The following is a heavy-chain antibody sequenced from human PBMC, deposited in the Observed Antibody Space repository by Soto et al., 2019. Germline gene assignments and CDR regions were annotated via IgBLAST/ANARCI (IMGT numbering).Heavy chain of an antibody. V-gene: IGHV4-61*01. J-gene: IGHJ4*02. D-gene: IGHD1-1*01. CDR3: ARARDGNNVFDY. Sequence: SVTLSLTCPVSGCSFGIGSYYWIWIRQPPGKGLEWIGYIYYSGSTNYNPSLKSRVTISVDTSKNQFSLKLSSVTAADTAVYYCARARDGNNVFDYWGQGTLVTVSS. CDR1: GCSFGIGSYY. CDR2: IYYSGST.